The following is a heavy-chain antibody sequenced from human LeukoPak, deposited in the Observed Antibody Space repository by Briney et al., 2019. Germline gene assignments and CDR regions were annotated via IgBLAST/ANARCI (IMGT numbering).Heavy chain of an antibody. CDR1: GGSISSYY. CDR2: IYTSGST. Sequence: PSETLSLTCTVSGGSISSYYWSWIRQPAGKGLEWIGRIYTSGSTNYNPSLKSRVTMSVDTSKNQFSLKLSSVTAEDTAVYYCARESRRRFLEWLHWFDPWGQGTLVTVSS. CDR3: ARESRRRFLEWLHWFDP. D-gene: IGHD3-3*01. J-gene: IGHJ5*02. V-gene: IGHV4-4*07.